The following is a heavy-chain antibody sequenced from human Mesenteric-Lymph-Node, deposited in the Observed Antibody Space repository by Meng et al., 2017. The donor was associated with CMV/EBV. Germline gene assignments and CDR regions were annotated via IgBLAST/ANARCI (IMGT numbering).Heavy chain of an antibody. Sequence: GESLKISCKASGYTFTGHYMHWVRQAPGQGPEWLGWIYPASGATTYAQKFRGRVTMTSDTFISTAYMELSGLTSDDTAMYFCARQRGEEAAGYFDSWGQGSPVTVSS. CDR1: GYTFTGHY. D-gene: IGHD6-13*01. CDR2: IYPASGAT. V-gene: IGHV1-2*02. J-gene: IGHJ4*02. CDR3: ARQRGEEAAGYFDS.